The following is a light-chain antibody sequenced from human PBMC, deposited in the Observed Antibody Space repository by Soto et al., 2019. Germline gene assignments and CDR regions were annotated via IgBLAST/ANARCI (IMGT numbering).Light chain of an antibody. CDR3: QQSYSTPYT. CDR1: QSISNY. Sequence: DIQMTQSPSSLSASVGDRVAISCRASQSISNYLNWYQQKPGKAPKVLIYAAFSLQSGVPSRFSGSGLGTDFSLTSSSLQPEDLAIYYCQQSYSTPYTFGQGTKLEIK. CDR2: AAF. V-gene: IGKV1-39*01. J-gene: IGKJ2*01.